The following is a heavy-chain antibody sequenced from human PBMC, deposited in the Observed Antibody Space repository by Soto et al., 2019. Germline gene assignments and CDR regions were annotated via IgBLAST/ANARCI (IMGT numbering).Heavy chain of an antibody. CDR1: NGSLSGYS. D-gene: IGHD6-6*01. Sequence: SETLSLTCSVYNGSLSGYSWNWIRQPQGKGLQCIGEINHSPTITYNPSLRTRLTISVDRSRNQFSLKLRSVTAADTAVYYCATGGGFIEGRMVWFDPWGQGTQVTVSS. CDR2: INHSPTI. J-gene: IGHJ5*02. CDR3: ATGGGFIEGRMVWFDP. V-gene: IGHV4-34*01.